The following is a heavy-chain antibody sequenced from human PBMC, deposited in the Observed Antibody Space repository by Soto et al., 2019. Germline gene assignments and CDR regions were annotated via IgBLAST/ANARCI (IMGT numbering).Heavy chain of an antibody. CDR1: GFDFTTYW. D-gene: IGHD1-26*01. J-gene: IGHJ4*02. CDR3: TRDGGGRYYGGFDH. Sequence: EVQLVESGGRLVQPGGCLRLSCATSGFDFTTYWMNWVRQGPGKGVVWVSRINSDGTITDYADSVKGRFTVARDNAEKTLLFEMSSLRADDTAVYYCTRDGGGRYYGGFDHCCRGTLVTVST. V-gene: IGHV3-74*01. CDR2: INSDGTIT.